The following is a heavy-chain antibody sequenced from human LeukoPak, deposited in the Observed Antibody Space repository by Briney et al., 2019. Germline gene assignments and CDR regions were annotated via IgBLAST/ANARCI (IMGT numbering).Heavy chain of an antibody. CDR1: GFTFSSYA. J-gene: IGHJ4*02. D-gene: IGHD2-15*01. Sequence: GGSLRLSCAASGFTFSSYAMSWVRQAPGKGLEWVSAISCSGGNTYYADSVKGRFTISRDNSKNTLYLQMNSLRAEDTAVYYCAKSFWGVRYCSGGNCYSSLDYWGQGTLVTVSS. CDR2: ISCSGGNT. CDR3: AKSFWGVRYCSGGNCYSSLDY. V-gene: IGHV3-23*01.